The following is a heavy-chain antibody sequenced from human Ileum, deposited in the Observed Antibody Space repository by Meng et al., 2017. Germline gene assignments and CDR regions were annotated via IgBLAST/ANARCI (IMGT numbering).Heavy chain of an antibody. Sequence: VHLLQWGAGLFKPSETLSLTCAVYGGSFSGYYWGWFRQPPGKGLGWIGEIYYSGGTKYNPSLKSRVTISGDTSKNQFSLKLTSVTAADTAVYYCARHLGRSFDYWGQGTLVTVSS. CDR2: IYYSGGT. D-gene: IGHD3-16*01. V-gene: IGHV4-34*01. CDR3: ARHLGRSFDY. J-gene: IGHJ4*02. CDR1: GGSFSGYY.